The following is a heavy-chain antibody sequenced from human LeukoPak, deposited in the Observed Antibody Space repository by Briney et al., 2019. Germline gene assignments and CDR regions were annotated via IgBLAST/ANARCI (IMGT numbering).Heavy chain of an antibody. Sequence: SETLSLTCTVSGGSISSSSYYWGWIRQPPGKGLEWIGSIYYSGSTYYNPSLKSRVTISVDTSKNQFSLKLSSVTAADTAVYYCARGRVRFGVVIGFDPWGQGTLVTVSS. CDR3: ARGRVRFGVVIGFDP. D-gene: IGHD3-3*01. CDR1: GGSISSSSYY. J-gene: IGHJ5*02. CDR2: IYYSGST. V-gene: IGHV4-39*07.